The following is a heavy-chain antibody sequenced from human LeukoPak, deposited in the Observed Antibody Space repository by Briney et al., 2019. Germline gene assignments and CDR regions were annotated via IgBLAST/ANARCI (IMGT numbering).Heavy chain of an antibody. CDR1: GGSISSYC. D-gene: IGHD6-13*01. CDR2: ICYSGST. Sequence: PSETLSLTCTVSGGSISSYCWSWIRQPPGKGLEWIGYICYSGSTNYNPSLKSRVTISVDPSKNQFSLKVSSVTAADTAVYYCARVTTIAAAGNSFDYWGQGTQVTVSS. J-gene: IGHJ4*02. CDR3: ARVTTIAAAGNSFDY. V-gene: IGHV4-59*12.